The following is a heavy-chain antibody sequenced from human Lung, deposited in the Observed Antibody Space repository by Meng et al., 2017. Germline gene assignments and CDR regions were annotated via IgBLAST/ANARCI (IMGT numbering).Heavy chain of an antibody. Sequence: QVHPVQSGAEVKKPGASVKVACKSSDYTFTGYGVSWVRQAPGQGLEWMAWLGAHDGDRSHAPRFQGRVTVTADRLTATSFMELRNLRYDDTAVYYCARGTPGRSCSDFWGQGTLVTVSS. CDR2: LGAHDGDR. V-gene: IGHV1-18*04. D-gene: IGHD2-15*01. J-gene: IGHJ4*02. CDR3: ARGTPGRSCSDF. CDR1: DYTFTGYG.